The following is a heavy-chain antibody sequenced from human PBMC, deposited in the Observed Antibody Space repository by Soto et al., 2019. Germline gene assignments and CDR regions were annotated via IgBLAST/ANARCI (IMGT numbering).Heavy chain of an antibody. CDR1: GGSISSGGYS. Sequence: PSETLSLTCAVSGGSISSGGYSWSWIRQPPGKGLEWIGYIYHSGSTYYNPSLKSRVTISVDRSKNQFSLKLSSVTAADTAVYYCARTEVPESSSWHPCDPWGQGTLVTVSS. CDR3: ARTEVPESSSWHPCDP. CDR2: IYHSGST. J-gene: IGHJ5*02. D-gene: IGHD6-13*01. V-gene: IGHV4-30-2*01.